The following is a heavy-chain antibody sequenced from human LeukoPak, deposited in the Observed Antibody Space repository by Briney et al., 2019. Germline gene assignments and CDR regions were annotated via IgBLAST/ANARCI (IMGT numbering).Heavy chain of an antibody. V-gene: IGHV1-69*01. CDR2: IIPIFCTA. CDR1: GGTFSSYA. J-gene: IGHJ4*02. Sequence: ASVKVSCKASGGTFSSYAISWVRQAPGQGLEWMGGIIPIFCTANYAQKFQGRIKITADESTSTAYMELSSLRSEDTAVYYCASGGPGVNYYDSSGYYLYYFDYWGQGTLVTVSS. CDR3: ASGGPGVNYYDSSGYYLYYFDY. D-gene: IGHD3-22*01.